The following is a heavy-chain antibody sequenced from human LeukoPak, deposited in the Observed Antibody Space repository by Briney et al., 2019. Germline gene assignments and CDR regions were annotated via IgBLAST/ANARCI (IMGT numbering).Heavy chain of an antibody. CDR2: IYYSGST. CDR1: DGSISSYY. CDR3: ARDCRGSGTFPPVCAFDI. D-gene: IGHD3-10*01. J-gene: IGHJ3*02. V-gene: IGHV4-59*01. Sequence: TPSETLSLTCTVSDGSISSYYWSWIRQPPGKGLEWIGYIYYSGSTNYNPSLKSRVTISVDTSKNQFSLKLSSVTAADTAVYYCARDCRGSGTFPPVCAFDIWGQGTMVTVSS.